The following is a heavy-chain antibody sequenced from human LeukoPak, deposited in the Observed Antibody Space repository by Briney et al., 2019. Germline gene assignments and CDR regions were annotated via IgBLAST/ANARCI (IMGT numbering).Heavy chain of an antibody. CDR2: ISGSGGGT. CDR3: AKDPGRVPDRIRQYYYYYMDV. J-gene: IGHJ6*03. Sequence: PGGSLRLSCAASGFTFSTYAMSWVRQAAGKGLEWVSLISGSGGGTYYADSVKGRFTISRDNSKNTLYLQMNSLRAEDTAVYYCAKDPGRVPDRIRQYYYYYMDVWGKGTTVTVSS. CDR1: GFTFSTYA. V-gene: IGHV3-23*01. D-gene: IGHD2-2*01.